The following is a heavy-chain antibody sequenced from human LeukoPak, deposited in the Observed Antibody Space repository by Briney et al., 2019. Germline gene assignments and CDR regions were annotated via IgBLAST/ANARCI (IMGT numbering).Heavy chain of an antibody. V-gene: IGHV1-69*13. CDR1: GGTFSSYA. CDR3: ARGQTDYGGNSFGYYYGMDV. J-gene: IGHJ6*02. D-gene: IGHD4-23*01. Sequence: ASVKVSCKASGGTFSSYAISWVRQAPGQGLEWMGGIIPIFGTANYAQKFQGRVTITADESTSTAYMELSSLRSEDTAVYYCARGQTDYGGNSFGYYYGMDVWGQGTTVTVSS. CDR2: IIPIFGTA.